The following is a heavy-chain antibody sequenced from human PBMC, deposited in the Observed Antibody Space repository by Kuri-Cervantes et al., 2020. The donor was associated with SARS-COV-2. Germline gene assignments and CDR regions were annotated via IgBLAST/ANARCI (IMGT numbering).Heavy chain of an antibody. J-gene: IGHJ4*02. D-gene: IGHD4-17*01. Sequence: GESLKISCAASGFTFSSSWMHWVCQAPEKGQEWVADIKCDGSEKYYVDSVKGRLTISRDNAKNSLYLQVNSLRAEDTAVYYCARAAQGDYGDYWGQGTLVTVSS. CDR2: IKCDGSEK. CDR1: GFTFSSSW. CDR3: ARAAQGDYGDY. V-gene: IGHV3-52*02.